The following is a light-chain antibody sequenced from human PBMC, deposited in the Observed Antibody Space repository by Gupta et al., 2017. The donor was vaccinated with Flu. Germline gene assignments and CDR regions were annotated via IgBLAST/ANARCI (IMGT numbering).Light chain of an antibody. Sequence: DIVMTQSPDSLAVSLGERATINCKSSQSVLYSSNNKNYLAWYQQKPGQPPKLLIYWASTRESGVPDRFSGSRSGTDFTLTISSLQAEDVAVYYCQQDDSTPWTFGQGTKVEIK. V-gene: IGKV4-1*01. CDR2: WAS. CDR3: QQDDSTPWT. CDR1: QSVLYSSNNKNY. J-gene: IGKJ1*01.